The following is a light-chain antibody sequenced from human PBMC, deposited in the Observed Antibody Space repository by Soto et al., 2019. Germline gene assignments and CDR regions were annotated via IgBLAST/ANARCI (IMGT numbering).Light chain of an antibody. CDR3: QQYGTSPPVYA. CDR1: QSVSNTY. CDR2: GAS. Sequence: EIVLTQSPGTLSLSPGERATLSCRTSQSVSNTYLAWYQQKPGQAPRLLIYGASSRAAGIPDRFSGGGSGTDFTLTISRREPEDFAVYYCQQYGTSPPVYAFGQGTKLEIK. J-gene: IGKJ2*01. V-gene: IGKV3-20*01.